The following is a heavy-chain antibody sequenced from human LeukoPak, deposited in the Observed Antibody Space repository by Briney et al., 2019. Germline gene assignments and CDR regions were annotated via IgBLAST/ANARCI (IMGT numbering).Heavy chain of an antibody. Sequence: VASVKVSCKASGYTFTSYYMHWVRQAPGQGPEWMRIINPSGGSTSYAQKFQGRVTMTRDTSTSTVYMELSSLRSEDTAVYYCAREGIKVDAFDIWGQGTMVTVSS. CDR3: AREGIKVDAFDI. CDR2: INPSGGST. J-gene: IGHJ3*02. D-gene: IGHD3-10*01. CDR1: GYTFTSYY. V-gene: IGHV1-46*01.